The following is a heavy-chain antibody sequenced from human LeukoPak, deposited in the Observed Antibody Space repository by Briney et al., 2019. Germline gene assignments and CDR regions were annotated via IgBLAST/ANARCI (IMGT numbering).Heavy chain of an antibody. Sequence: SETLSLTCTVSGASIRSRNLYWGWIRQPPGKGLEWIGTVYYSGTTHYNPSLASRVTISGDTSKNQFSLKLTSVTAADTAVYYCARLSTDGGTYFHYWGQGTLVAVSS. CDR2: VYYSGTT. CDR1: GASIRSRNLY. CDR3: ARLSTDGGTYFHY. V-gene: IGHV4-39*01. J-gene: IGHJ4*02. D-gene: IGHD3-16*01.